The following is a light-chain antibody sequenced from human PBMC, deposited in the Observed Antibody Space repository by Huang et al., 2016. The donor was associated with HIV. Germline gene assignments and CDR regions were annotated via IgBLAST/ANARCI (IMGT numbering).Light chain of an antibody. V-gene: IGKV1-33*01. CDR3: QQYDYFPLT. Sequence: DIQMTQSPSSLSASVGDRVTITCQASQDISNYLNWYQQKPGKAPKLLSYDTSNLKTGVPSRFSGSGSGTDFTFTISSLQPEDIATYYCQQYDYFPLTFGGGTKVEIK. CDR1: QDISNY. J-gene: IGKJ4*01. CDR2: DTS.